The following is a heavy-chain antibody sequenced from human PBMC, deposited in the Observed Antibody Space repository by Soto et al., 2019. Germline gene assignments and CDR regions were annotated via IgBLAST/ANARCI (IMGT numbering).Heavy chain of an antibody. D-gene: IGHD3-3*01. J-gene: IGHJ5*02. Sequence: PSETLSLTCTVSGGSISSSSYYWGWIRQPPGKGLEWIGSIYYSGSTYYNPSLKSRVTISVDTSKNQFSLKLSSVTAADTAVYYCARQGTTYYDFWASIDWFDPWGQGTLVTVSS. CDR3: ARQGTTYYDFWASIDWFDP. CDR1: GGSISSSSYY. V-gene: IGHV4-39*01. CDR2: IYYSGST.